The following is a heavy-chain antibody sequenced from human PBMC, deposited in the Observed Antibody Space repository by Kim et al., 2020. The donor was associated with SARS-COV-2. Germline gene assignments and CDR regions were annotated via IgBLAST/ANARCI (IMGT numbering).Heavy chain of an antibody. Sequence: GGSLRLSCSASGFTFSSYAMHWVRQAPGKGLEYVSAISSNGGSTYYADSVKGRFTISRDNSKNMLYLQMSSLRAEDTAVYYCVKDQVGATRARGPFDYWGQGTLVTVSS. CDR1: GFTFSSYA. D-gene: IGHD1-26*01. CDR2: ISSNGGST. CDR3: VKDQVGATRARGPFDY. J-gene: IGHJ4*02. V-gene: IGHV3-64D*09.